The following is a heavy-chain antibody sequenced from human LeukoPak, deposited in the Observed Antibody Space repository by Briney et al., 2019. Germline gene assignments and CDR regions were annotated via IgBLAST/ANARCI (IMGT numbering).Heavy chain of an antibody. V-gene: IGHV4-34*01. J-gene: IGHJ6*03. Sequence: SETLSLTCAVYGGSFSGYYWSWIRQPPGKGREWMGEINHSGSTNYNPSLKSRVTISVDTSKNQFSLKLSSVTAADTAVYYCARGRYVWGSYRSYYYMDVWGKGTTVTVSS. D-gene: IGHD3-16*02. CDR1: GGSFSGYY. CDR2: INHSGST. CDR3: ARGRYVWGSYRSYYYMDV.